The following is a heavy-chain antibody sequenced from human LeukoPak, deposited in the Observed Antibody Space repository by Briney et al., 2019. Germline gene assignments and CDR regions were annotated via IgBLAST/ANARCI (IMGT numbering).Heavy chain of an antibody. V-gene: IGHV3-30*02. Sequence: GGSLRLSCAASGFTFNKFGMHWVRQAPGKGLEWVAFIEYDGGKKYYADSVKGRFTISRDDSKNTLSLQMNGLRAEDTAVYYCAGSGFKSKYYFDYWGQGALVTVSS. CDR1: GFTFNKFG. J-gene: IGHJ4*02. CDR2: IEYDGGKK. D-gene: IGHD3-3*01. CDR3: AGSGFKSKYYFDY.